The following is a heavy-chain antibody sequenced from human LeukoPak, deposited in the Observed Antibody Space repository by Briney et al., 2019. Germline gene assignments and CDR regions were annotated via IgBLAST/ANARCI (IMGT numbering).Heavy chain of an antibody. J-gene: IGHJ6*02. CDR3: AREITVVRGLMGYYHGMDV. D-gene: IGHD3-10*01. Sequence: PGGSLTLSCAASGFTFSSYEMNWLRQAPGKGLEWVSYISSSGSTIYYADSVKGRFTISRDTAKNSLYLQVDSLRAEDTAVYYCAREITVVRGLMGYYHGMDVWGQGTTVTVSS. V-gene: IGHV3-48*03. CDR1: GFTFSSYE. CDR2: ISSSGSTI.